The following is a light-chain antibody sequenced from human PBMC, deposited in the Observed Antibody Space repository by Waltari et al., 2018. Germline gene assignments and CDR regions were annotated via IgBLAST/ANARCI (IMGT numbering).Light chain of an antibody. CDR2: GVN. CDR1: GSNIRAGYD. J-gene: IGLJ2*01. V-gene: IGLV1-40*01. CDR3: QSYDTTLSVV. Sequence: QSVLTQPPSVSGAPGQRVTISCSGSGSNIRAGYDVHWYRQLPGKAPTLLIAGVNTRPPGVSDRFSGSQFDTSASLAIAGLQADDEADYYCQSYDTTLSVVFGGGTKLTVL.